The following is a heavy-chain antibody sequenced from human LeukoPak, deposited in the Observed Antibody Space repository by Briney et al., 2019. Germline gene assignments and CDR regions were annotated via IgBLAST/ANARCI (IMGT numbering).Heavy chain of an antibody. J-gene: IGHJ4*02. CDR2: INPGNGNT. Sequence: PGASVKVSCKASGYTFTSYSVHWVRQAPGQSLEWMGWINPGNGNTKYSQKFQGRVTITRDTSATTAYMELSGLRSEDTAVYYCARYYGSGSYDCWGQGTLVTVSS. D-gene: IGHD3-10*01. CDR1: GYTFTSYS. CDR3: ARYYGSGSYDC. V-gene: IGHV1-3*01.